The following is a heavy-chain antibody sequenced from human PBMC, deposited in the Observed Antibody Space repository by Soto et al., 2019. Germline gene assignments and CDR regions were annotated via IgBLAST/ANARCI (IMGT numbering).Heavy chain of an antibody. CDR1: GGTFSSYA. Sequence: QVQLVQSGAEVKKPGSSVKVSCKASGGTFSSYAISWVRQAPGQGLEWMGGIIPIFGTANYAQKFQGRGTITADESTSTAYMELSSLRSEETAVYYCARGRYYGSGSRTDYYYFYGMDVWGQGTTVTVSS. CDR3: ARGRYYGSGSRTDYYYFYGMDV. V-gene: IGHV1-69*12. J-gene: IGHJ6*02. D-gene: IGHD3-10*01. CDR2: IIPIFGTA.